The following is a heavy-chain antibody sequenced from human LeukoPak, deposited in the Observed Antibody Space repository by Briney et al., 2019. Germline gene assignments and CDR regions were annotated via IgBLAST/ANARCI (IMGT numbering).Heavy chain of an antibody. J-gene: IGHJ6*02. CDR2: ISSSSSYI. CDR1: GFTFSSYS. CDR3: ARDGANYSSGWGYYYYGMDV. V-gene: IGHV3-21*01. D-gene: IGHD6-19*01. Sequence: GGSLRLSCAASGFTFSSYSMNWVRQAPGKGLEWVSSISSSSSYIYYADSVKGRFTISRDDAKNSLYLQMNSLRAEDTAVYYCARDGANYSSGWGYYYYGMDVWGQGTTVTVSS.